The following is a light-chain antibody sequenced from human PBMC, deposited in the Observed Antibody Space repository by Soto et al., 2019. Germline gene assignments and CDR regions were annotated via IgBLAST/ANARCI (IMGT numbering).Light chain of an antibody. V-gene: IGKV3-20*01. CDR3: HQYGSSPF. CDR2: GAS. J-gene: IGKJ2*01. CDR1: QSVSSSY. Sequence: EIVLTQSPGTLSLSPGKRATLSCRASQSVSSSYLAWYQQKPGQAPRLLIYGASSRATGIPDRFSGSGSGTLFPFTISNLETEDFSVYYCHQYGSSPFFGLENNLEI.